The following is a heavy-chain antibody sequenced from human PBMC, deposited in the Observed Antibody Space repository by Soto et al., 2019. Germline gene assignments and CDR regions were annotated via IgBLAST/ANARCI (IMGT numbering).Heavy chain of an antibody. CDR2: ISSSGSTI. CDR3: ARGISPDFWSGYSPGYYYYYMDV. D-gene: IGHD3-3*01. Sequence: GGSLRLSCAASGFTFSDYYMSWIRQAPGKGLEWVSYISSSGSTIYYADSVKGRFTISRDNAKNSLYLQMNSLRAEDTAVYYCARGISPDFWSGYSPGYYYYYMDVWGKGTTVTVSS. V-gene: IGHV3-11*01. J-gene: IGHJ6*03. CDR1: GFTFSDYY.